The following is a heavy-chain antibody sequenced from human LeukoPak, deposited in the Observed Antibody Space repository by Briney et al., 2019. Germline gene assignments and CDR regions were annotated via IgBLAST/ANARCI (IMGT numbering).Heavy chain of an antibody. CDR2: INPNSGGT. CDR3: AREGGGGIDIEPSFDY. Sequence: ASVKVSCKASGYXFTGYYIHWVRQAPGQGLEWMGRINPNSGGTNYAQKFQGRVTMTRDTSITTAYMELSSLRSEDTAVYYCAREGGGGIDIEPSFDYWGQGTLVTVSS. CDR1: GYXFTGYY. V-gene: IGHV1-2*06. D-gene: IGHD2-15*01. J-gene: IGHJ4*02.